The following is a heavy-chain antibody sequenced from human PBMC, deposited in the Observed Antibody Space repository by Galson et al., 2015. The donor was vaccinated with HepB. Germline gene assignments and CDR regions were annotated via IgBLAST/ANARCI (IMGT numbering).Heavy chain of an antibody. CDR1: GDSVSSNSAA. CDR3: ARDETTGAPELFDY. Sequence: CAISGDSVSSNSAAWNWIRQSPSRGLEWLGRTSYRSKWYNDYAVSVKSRITINPDTSKNQFSLQLNSVTPEDTAVYYCARDETTGAPELFDYWGQGTLVTVSS. J-gene: IGHJ4*02. D-gene: IGHD7-27*01. CDR2: TSYRSKWYN. V-gene: IGHV6-1*01.